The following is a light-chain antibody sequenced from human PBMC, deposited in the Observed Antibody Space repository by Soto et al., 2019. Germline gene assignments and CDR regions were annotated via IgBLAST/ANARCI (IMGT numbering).Light chain of an antibody. CDR3: QQYDRFSSWT. J-gene: IGKJ1*01. V-gene: IGKV1-5*03. CDR1: QSISSW. Sequence: DIQMTQSPSTLSASVGDRVTITCRASQSISSWLAWYQQKPGKAPKLLVYKASSLESGVQSRFSGSGSGTVFTLTISSLQPDDFATYYCQQYDRFSSWTFGQGTKVDIK. CDR2: KAS.